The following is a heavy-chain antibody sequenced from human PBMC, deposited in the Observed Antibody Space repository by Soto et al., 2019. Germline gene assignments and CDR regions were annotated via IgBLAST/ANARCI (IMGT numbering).Heavy chain of an antibody. CDR2: IWYDGRNK. CDR1: GFTFSSYG. Sequence: GGSLRLSCAASGFTFSSYGMHWVRQAPGKGLERVAVIWYDGRNKYYADSVKGRFTISRDNSKNTLYLQMNSLRAEDTAVYYCARAVGEYCTNGVCYTEYYYYGMHVCGQGTPVTVSS. J-gene: IGHJ6*02. CDR3: ARAVGEYCTNGVCYTEYYYYGMHV. V-gene: IGHV3-33*01. D-gene: IGHD2-8*01.